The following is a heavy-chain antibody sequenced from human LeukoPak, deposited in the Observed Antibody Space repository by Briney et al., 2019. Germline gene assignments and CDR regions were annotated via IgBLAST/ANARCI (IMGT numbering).Heavy chain of an antibody. CDR2: INHSGST. V-gene: IGHV4-34*01. D-gene: IGHD7-27*01. Sequence: SETLSLTCAVYGGSFSGYYWSWIRQPPGKGLEWIGEINHSGSTNYNQSLKSRVTISVDTSKNQFSLKLSSVTAADTAVYYCARGRNWGIDYWGQGTLVTVSS. J-gene: IGHJ4*02. CDR3: ARGRNWGIDY. CDR1: GGSFSGYY.